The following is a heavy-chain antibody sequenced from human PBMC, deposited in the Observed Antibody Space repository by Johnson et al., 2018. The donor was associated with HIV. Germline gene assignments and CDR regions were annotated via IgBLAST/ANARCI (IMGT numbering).Heavy chain of an antibody. CDR3: AKDVAVAAPGAFDI. Sequence: VQLVESGGGLVQPGRSLRLSCAASGFTFDDYVMHWVRQAPVKGLEWVSGISWNSGSIGYADSVKGRFTISRDNAKNSLYLQMNSLRAEDTAVYYCAKDVAVAAPGAFDIWGQGTMVIVS. CDR1: GFTFDDYV. J-gene: IGHJ3*02. D-gene: IGHD6-19*01. V-gene: IGHV3-9*01. CDR2: ISWNSGSI.